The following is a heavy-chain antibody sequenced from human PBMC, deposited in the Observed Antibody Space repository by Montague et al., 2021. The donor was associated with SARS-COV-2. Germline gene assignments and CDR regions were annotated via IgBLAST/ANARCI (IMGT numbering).Heavy chain of an antibody. D-gene: IGHD3-16*01. Sequence: SLRLSCAVSGYDFRGYDMYWVRQAPGKGLEGVSGISSTGGDTYYADSVKGRFTISRDKSKDTLSLQMNSLRVEDTAIYYCVKSGGVGPFYCWTDTWGQGTLVTVSS. CDR1: GYDFRGYD. J-gene: IGHJ5*02. CDR3: VKSGGVGPFYCWTDT. CDR2: ISSTGGDT. V-gene: IGHV3-23*01.